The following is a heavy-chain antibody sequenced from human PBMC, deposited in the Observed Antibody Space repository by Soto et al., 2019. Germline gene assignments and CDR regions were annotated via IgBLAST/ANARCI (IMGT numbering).Heavy chain of an antibody. J-gene: IGHJ4*02. CDR3: AKEEGSGLPFDY. CDR2: ISCSGVNT. CDR1: GFTFSSYV. V-gene: IGHV3-23*01. Sequence: EVQLLESGAGLVQPGGSLRLSCAASGFTFSSYVMGWLRQAPGKGLKWFSAISCSGVNTYYADSVKGRFTISRYNSKNTLYLQMNGMRAEDTALYYCAKEEGSGLPFDYWGQGTLVTVSS. D-gene: IGHD2-15*01.